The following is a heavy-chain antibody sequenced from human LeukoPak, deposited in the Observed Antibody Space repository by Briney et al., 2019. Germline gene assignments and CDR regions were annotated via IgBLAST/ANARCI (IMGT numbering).Heavy chain of an antibody. CDR2: IRYDGSNK. J-gene: IGHJ4*02. D-gene: IGHD2-15*01. CDR3: AKAEVVVVAATHLDC. Sequence: GGSLRLSCAASGFTFSSYGMHWVRQAPGKGLEWVAFIRYDGSNKYYADSVKGRFTISRDNSKNTLYLQMNSLRAEDTAVYYCAKAEVVVVAATHLDCWGQGTLVTVSS. V-gene: IGHV3-30*02. CDR1: GFTFSSYG.